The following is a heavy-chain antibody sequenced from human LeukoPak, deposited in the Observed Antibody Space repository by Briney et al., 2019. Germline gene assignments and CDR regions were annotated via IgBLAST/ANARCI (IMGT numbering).Heavy chain of an antibody. CDR3: ARAGGDYYYYYGMDV. CDR2: INAGNGNT. D-gene: IGHD3-10*01. V-gene: IGHV1-3*01. J-gene: IGHJ6*04. CDR1: GYTFTSYA. Sequence: ASAKVSCKASGYTFTSYAMHWGRQAPGQRLEWMGWINAGNGNTKYSQKFQGRVTITRDTSASTAYMELSSLRSEDTAVYYCARAGGDYYYYYGMDVWGKGTTVTVSS.